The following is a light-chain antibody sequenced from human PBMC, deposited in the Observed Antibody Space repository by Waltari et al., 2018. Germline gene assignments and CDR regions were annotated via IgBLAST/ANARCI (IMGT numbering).Light chain of an antibody. V-gene: IGLV2-14*03. CDR3: SSYTSSSTLV. CDR1: SDVGGYNY. J-gene: IGLJ3*02. CDR2: DVS. Sequence: SDVGGYNYVSWYQQHPGKAPKLMIYDVSNRPSGVSNRFSGSKSGNTASLTISGLQAEDEAYYYCSSYTSSSTLVFGGGTKLTVL.